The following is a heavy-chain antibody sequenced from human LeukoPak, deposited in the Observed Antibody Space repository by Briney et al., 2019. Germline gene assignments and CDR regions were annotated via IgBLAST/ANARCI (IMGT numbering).Heavy chain of an antibody. J-gene: IGHJ5*02. CDR2: ISAYNGNT. CDR3: ARGVLRFLEWPKNWFDP. CDR1: GYTFTSYG. D-gene: IGHD3-3*01. Sequence: GASVKVSCKASGYTFTSYGISWVRQAPGQGLEWMGRISAYNGNTNYAQKLQGRVTMTTDTSTSTAYMELRSLRSDDTAVYYCARGVLRFLEWPKNWFDPWGQGTLVTVSS. V-gene: IGHV1-18*01.